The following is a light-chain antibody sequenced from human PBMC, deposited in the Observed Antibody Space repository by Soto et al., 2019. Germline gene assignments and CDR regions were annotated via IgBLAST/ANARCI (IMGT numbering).Light chain of an antibody. V-gene: IGLV1-40*01. Sequence: QSVLTQPPSASGAPGQRVTISCTGSSSNIGAGYDVHWYQQLPGTAPKLLIYDNSNRPSGVPDRFSGSKSGTSASLAITGLQAEDGADYYCQSYDSSLSDVVFGGGTKLTVL. CDR3: QSYDSSLSDVV. CDR2: DNS. CDR1: SSNIGAGYD. J-gene: IGLJ2*01.